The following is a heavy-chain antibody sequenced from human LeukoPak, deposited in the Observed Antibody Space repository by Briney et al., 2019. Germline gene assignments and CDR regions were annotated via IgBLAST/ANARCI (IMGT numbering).Heavy chain of an antibody. V-gene: IGHV4-39*07. D-gene: IGHD3-10*01. CDR2: IYYSGST. Sequence: SETLSLTCTVSGGSISSSSYYWGWIRQPPGKGLEWIGSIYYSGSTYYNPSLKSRVTISVDTSKNQFSLKLSSVAAADTAVYYCARIRITMVRGVTITHYYYYYGMDVWGQGTTVTVSS. CDR3: ARIRITMVRGVTITHYYYYYGMDV. J-gene: IGHJ6*02. CDR1: GGSISSSSYY.